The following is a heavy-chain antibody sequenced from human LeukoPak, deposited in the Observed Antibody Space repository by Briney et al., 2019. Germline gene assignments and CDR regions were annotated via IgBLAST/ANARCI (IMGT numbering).Heavy chain of an antibody. J-gene: IGHJ3*02. CDR1: GYTFTSYD. CDR3: ARGVRYYDSSDAFDI. V-gene: IGHV1-8*01. D-gene: IGHD3-22*01. CDR2: MNPNSGNT. Sequence: ASVKVSCKASGYTFTSYDINWVRRATGQGLEWMGWMNPNSGNTGYAQKFQGRVTMTRNTSISTAYMELSSLRSEDTAVYYCARGVRYYDSSDAFDIWGQGTMVTVSS.